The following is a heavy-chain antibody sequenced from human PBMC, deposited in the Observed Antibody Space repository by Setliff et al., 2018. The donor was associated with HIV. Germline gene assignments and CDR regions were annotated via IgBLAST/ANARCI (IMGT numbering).Heavy chain of an antibody. CDR3: ARVSITYWYSIPRDYYYYMDV. D-gene: IGHD2-8*02. CDR1: GYSISSGYY. J-gene: IGHJ6*03. CDR2: IYHSGST. Sequence: SETLSLTCAVSGYSISSGYYWGWIRQPPGKGLEWIGSIYHSGSTYYNPSIKSRVTISEDTSKNQFSLKLSSVTAADTAVYYCARVSITYWYSIPRDYYYYMDVWGEGTTVTVSS. V-gene: IGHV4-38-2*01.